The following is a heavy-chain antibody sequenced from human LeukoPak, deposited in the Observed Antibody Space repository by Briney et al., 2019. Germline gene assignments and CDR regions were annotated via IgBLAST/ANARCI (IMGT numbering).Heavy chain of an antibody. V-gene: IGHV3-30*02. Sequence: GGSLRLSCAASGFTFSSYGMHWVRQAPGKGLEWVAFIQYDGSNKYYADSVKGRFTISRDNSKNTLYLQMNSLRAEDTAVYYCAKDRLGGPIDYYYYYMDVWGKGTTVTVSS. D-gene: IGHD7-27*01. CDR3: AKDRLGGPIDYYYYYMDV. CDR2: IQYDGSNK. CDR1: GFTFSSYG. J-gene: IGHJ6*03.